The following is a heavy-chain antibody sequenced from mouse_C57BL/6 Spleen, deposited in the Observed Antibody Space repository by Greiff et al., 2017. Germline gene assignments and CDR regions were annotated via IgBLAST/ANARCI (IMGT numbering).Heavy chain of an antibody. CDR3: ARGDSNYYFDY. V-gene: IGHV1-80*01. CDR2: IYPGDGDT. CDR1: GYAFSSYW. J-gene: IGHJ2*01. D-gene: IGHD2-5*01. Sequence: QVQLQQSGAELVKPGASVKISCKASGYAFSSYWMTWVKQRPGKGLEWIGQIYPGDGDTNYNGKFKGKATLTADKSSSTAYMQLSSLTSEDSAVYFCARGDSNYYFDYWGQGTTLTVSS.